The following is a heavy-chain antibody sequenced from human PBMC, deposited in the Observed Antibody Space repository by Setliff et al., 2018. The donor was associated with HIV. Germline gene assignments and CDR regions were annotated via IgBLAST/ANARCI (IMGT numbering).Heavy chain of an antibody. Sequence: ASVKVSCKASGYTFTDYYMHWVRQAPGQGLEWMGWIHPSSGGTNYAQKFQGRVTMTRDTSISTAYMELSSLRSEDTAVYYCGVGSGYYYGVVVYWGQGTLVTVSS. CDR2: IHPSSGGT. CDR1: GYTFTDYY. J-gene: IGHJ4*02. V-gene: IGHV1-2*02. D-gene: IGHD1-26*01. CDR3: GVGSGYYYGVVVY.